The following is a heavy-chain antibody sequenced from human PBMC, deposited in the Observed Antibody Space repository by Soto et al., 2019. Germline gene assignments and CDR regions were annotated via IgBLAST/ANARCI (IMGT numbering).Heavy chain of an antibody. J-gene: IGHJ5*02. CDR2: IVPLFGTA. D-gene: IGHD3-3*01. CDR1: GGTFGNTA. V-gene: IGHV1-69*12. Sequence: QVQLVQSGAEVKEPGSSVNVSCKTSGGTFGNTAVTWVRQVPGQGLEWIGGIVPLFGTANYAQKFRGRVMITADASTSTASMDLSSLRSDDTAIYYCARDGDPGYSFWSGPLGGGRFDPWGQGTLVTVSS. CDR3: ARDGDPGYSFWSGPLGGGRFDP.